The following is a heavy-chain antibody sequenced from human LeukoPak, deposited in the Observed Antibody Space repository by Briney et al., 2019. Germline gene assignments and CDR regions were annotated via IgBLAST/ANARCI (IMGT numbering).Heavy chain of an antibody. V-gene: IGHV4-59*01. J-gene: IGHJ6*04. CDR1: GGSISSYY. D-gene: IGHD4-17*01. CDR3: ARDFGVTTYYYGMDV. CDR2: IYYSGST. Sequence: KASETLSLTCTVSGGSISSYYWSWIRQPPGKGLEWIGYIYYSGSTNYNPSLKSRVTIPVDTSKNQFSLKLSSVTAADTAVYYCARDFGVTTYYYGMDVWGKGTTVTVSS.